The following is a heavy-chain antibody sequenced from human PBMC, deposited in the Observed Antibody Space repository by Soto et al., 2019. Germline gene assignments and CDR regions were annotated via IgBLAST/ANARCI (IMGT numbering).Heavy chain of an antibody. CDR2: IIPIFGTA. V-gene: IGHV1-69*13. J-gene: IGHJ5*02. Sequence: GASVKVSCKASGGTFSSYAISWVRQAPGQGLEWMGGIIPIFGTANYAQKFQGRVTITADESTSTAYMELSSLRSEDTAVYYCARYHRIAVAQNWFDPWGQGTLVTVSS. CDR1: GGTFSSYA. CDR3: ARYHRIAVAQNWFDP. D-gene: IGHD6-19*01.